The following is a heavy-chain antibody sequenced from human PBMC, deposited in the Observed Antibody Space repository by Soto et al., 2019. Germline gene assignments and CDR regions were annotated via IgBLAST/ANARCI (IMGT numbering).Heavy chain of an antibody. CDR3: ARDLLRNWSYFSNWFAP. D-gene: IGHD1-7*01. CDR1: GDSVSSNSAA. CDR2: TYYRSKWYN. V-gene: IGHV6-1*01. J-gene: IGHJ5*02. Sequence: SQTLSLTCAISGDSVSSNSAAWNWIRQSPSRGLEWLGRTYYRSKWYNDYAVSVKSRITINPDTSKNQFSLQLNSVTPEDTAVYYCARDLLRNWSYFSNWFAPWGQGTLVTVSS.